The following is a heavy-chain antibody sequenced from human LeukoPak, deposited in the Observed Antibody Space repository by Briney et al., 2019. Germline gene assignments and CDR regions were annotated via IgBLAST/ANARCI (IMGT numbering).Heavy chain of an antibody. J-gene: IGHJ4*02. CDR2: IPTSSLDI. V-gene: IGHV3-21*01. CDR1: GCSFSRYT. Sequence: PGGSLRLSYAASGCSFSRYTMQGVRPAPGRGLAGVSPIPTSSLDIYYADSVKGRFTISRDNANNSLYLQMNSLRADDTAVYYCARGGYGGATFDYWGQGTLVTVSS. CDR3: ARGGYGGATFDY. D-gene: IGHD1-26*01.